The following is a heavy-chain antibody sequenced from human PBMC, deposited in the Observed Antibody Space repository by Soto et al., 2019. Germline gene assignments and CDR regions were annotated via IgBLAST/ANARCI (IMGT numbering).Heavy chain of an antibody. J-gene: IGHJ5*02. CDR3: EGKTFKIDAASYGRRNWFDP. CDR2: IYFTGNT. Sequence: PSETLSLTCTASGGSITSSSHFWGWVRQPPGKGLEWIGTIYFTGNTYYTPSLKSRLTMSIDTSKNEFSLRLNSVTAADTAVYYCEGKTFKIDAASYGRRNWFDPWGTGTLVTVS. V-gene: IGHV4-39*01. D-gene: IGHD3-16*01. CDR1: GGSITSSSHF.